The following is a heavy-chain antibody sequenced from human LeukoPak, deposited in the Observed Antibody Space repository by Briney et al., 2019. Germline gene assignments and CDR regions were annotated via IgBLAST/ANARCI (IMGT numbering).Heavy chain of an antibody. Sequence: PGGSLSLSCAASGFTFSSYPMNWLRQAPGKGLKGVSVISGSGGATVYGDSVQGRFTISRDNSRDTLYLQMSSLRAEDTAVYYCGKYLQTTVGANDYWGQGTLVTVSS. J-gene: IGHJ4*02. CDR3: GKYLQTTVGANDY. CDR1: GFTFSSYP. V-gene: IGHV3-23*01. D-gene: IGHD1-26*01. CDR2: ISGSGGAT.